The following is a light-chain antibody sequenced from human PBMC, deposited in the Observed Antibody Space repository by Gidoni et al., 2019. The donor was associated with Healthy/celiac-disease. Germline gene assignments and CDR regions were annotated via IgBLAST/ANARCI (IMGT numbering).Light chain of an antibody. Sequence: AIRMTQSPSSLSASTGDRVTITCRASQGISSYLALYQQKPGKAPKLLIYAASTLQSGVPSRFSGSGSGTDFTLTINCLQSEDFATYYCQQYYSYPLTFGGGTKVEIK. V-gene: IGKV1-8*01. J-gene: IGKJ4*01. CDR2: AAS. CDR3: QQYYSYPLT. CDR1: QGISSY.